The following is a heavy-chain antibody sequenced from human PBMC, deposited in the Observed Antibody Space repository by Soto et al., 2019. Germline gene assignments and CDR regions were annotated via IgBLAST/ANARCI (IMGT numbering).Heavy chain of an antibody. CDR2: ISGSGGTT. V-gene: IGHV3-23*01. CDR3: AKNVWGITIFGGMDV. D-gene: IGHD3-9*01. J-gene: IGHJ6*02. Sequence: EVQLLESGGGLVQPGGSLRLSCAASGFTFSSSAMSWVRQAPGKGLEWVSAISGSGGTTYDADSVKGRFTISRDNSKNTLYLQMNSLRAEDTAVYYCAKNVWGITIFGGMDVWGQGTTVTVSS. CDR1: GFTFSSSA.